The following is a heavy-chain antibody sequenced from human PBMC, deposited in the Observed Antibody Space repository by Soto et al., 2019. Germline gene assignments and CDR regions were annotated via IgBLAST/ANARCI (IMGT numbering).Heavy chain of an antibody. D-gene: IGHD2-15*01. CDR2: IIPIFGTA. CDR3: PRGTAIVVVVAATSYYYGMDV. V-gene: IGHV1-69*13. J-gene: IGHJ6*02. Sequence: SVKVSCKASGGTFSSYAISWVRQAPGQGLEWMGGIIPIFGTANYAQKFQGRVTITADESTSTAYMELSSLRSEDTAVYYCPRGTAIVVVVAATSYYYGMDVWGQGTTVTVSS. CDR1: GGTFSSYA.